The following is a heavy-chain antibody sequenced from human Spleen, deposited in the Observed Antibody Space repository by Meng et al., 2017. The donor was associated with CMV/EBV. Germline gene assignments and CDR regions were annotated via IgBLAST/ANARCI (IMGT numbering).Heavy chain of an antibody. CDR1: GGPFSGYY. CDR2: INHGGYS. V-gene: IGHV4-34*01. D-gene: IGHD6-13*01. Sequence: GSLRLSCAVYGGPFSGYYWTWIRQLPGKGLEWIGEINHGGYSIYNPSLKGRVTISLDTSKNQFSLNVKSVTAADTAVYYCARGQPMAAVDYWGQGTLVTVSS. J-gene: IGHJ4*02. CDR3: ARGQPMAAVDY.